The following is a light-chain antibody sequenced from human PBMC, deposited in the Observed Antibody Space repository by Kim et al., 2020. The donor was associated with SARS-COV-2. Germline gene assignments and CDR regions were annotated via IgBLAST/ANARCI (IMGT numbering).Light chain of an antibody. Sequence: QSALTQPASVSGSPGQSITIFCTGTSSDVGSSSLVSWYQQHPGKAPKLMIYEVSKRPSGVSNRFSGSKSGNTASLTISGLQAEDEADYYCCSNAGGSTYNYVFGTGTKVTVL. J-gene: IGLJ1*01. CDR2: EVS. V-gene: IGLV2-23*02. CDR3: CSNAGGSTYNYV. CDR1: SSDVGSSSL.